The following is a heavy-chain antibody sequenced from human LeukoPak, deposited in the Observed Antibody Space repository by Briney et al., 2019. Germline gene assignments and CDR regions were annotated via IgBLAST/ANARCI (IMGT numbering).Heavy chain of an antibody. Sequence: SVKVSCKVFGGTFSSYAINWVRQAPGQGLEWMGRIIPMLGTVNYAQKFQGRVTIIADKFTSTAYMELSSLRSEDTAVYFCARDQKVGATPYFGMDVWGQGTTVTVSS. V-gene: IGHV1-69*04. D-gene: IGHD1-26*01. CDR2: IIPMLGTV. CDR1: GGTFSSYA. CDR3: ARDQKVGATPYFGMDV. J-gene: IGHJ6*02.